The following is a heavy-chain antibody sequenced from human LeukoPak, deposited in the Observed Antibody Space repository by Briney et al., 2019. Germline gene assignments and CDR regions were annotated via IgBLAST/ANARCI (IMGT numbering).Heavy chain of an antibody. D-gene: IGHD6-13*01. CDR2: ISGSGGST. CDR3: AKDVASKYSSSWYGYYFDH. CDR1: GFTFSSYA. J-gene: IGHJ4*02. V-gene: IGHV3-23*01. Sequence: GGSLRLSCAASGFTFSSYAMSWVRQAPGKGLEWVSAISGSGGSTYYADSVKGRFTISRDNSKNTLYLQMNSLRAEDTAVYYCAKDVASKYSSSWYGYYFDHWGQGTLVTVSS.